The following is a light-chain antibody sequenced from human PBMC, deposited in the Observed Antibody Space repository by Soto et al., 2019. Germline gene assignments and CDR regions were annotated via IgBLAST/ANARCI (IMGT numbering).Light chain of an antibody. Sequence: DIQMTQSPSSLSASVGDRVTITCRASQSISSYLNWYQQKPGKAPKLLIYAASSLQSGVPLRFSGSRSGTDFTLTISSLQPEDFASYYCQQSCSTPWTFGQGTKVEIK. CDR3: QQSCSTPWT. CDR2: AAS. J-gene: IGKJ1*01. CDR1: QSISSY. V-gene: IGKV1-39*01.